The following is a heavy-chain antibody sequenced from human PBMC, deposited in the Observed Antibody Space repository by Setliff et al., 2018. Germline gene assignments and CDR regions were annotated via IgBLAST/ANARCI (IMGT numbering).Heavy chain of an antibody. J-gene: IGHJ6*03. D-gene: IGHD3-10*01. V-gene: IGHV4-39*01. CDR1: GGSISSGNYY. CDR3: ARHKSNGSGSYPSLYMDV. CDR2: IYYSGST. Sequence: RLSETLSLTCRVSGGSISSGNYYWGLIRQPPGKGLEWVATIYYSGSTYSNPSLKSRLIISVDAPDNQFSVKLSSVTAADTAVYYCARHKSNGSGSYPSLYMDVWGKGIMVTVSS.